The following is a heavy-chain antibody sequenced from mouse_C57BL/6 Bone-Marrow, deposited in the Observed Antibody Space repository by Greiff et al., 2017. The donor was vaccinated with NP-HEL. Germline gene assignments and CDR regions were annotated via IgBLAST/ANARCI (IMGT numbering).Heavy chain of an antibody. CDR3: TDLDVGWLLLREYFDV. J-gene: IGHJ1*03. V-gene: IGHV14-4*01. CDR2: IDPENGDT. CDR1: GFNIKDDY. D-gene: IGHD2-3*01. Sequence: VQLQQSGAELVRPGASVKLSCTASGFNIKDDYMHWVKQRPEQGLEWIGWIDPENGDTEYASKFQGKATITADTSSNTAYLQLSSLTSEDTAVYYCTDLDVGWLLLREYFDVWGTGTTVTVSS.